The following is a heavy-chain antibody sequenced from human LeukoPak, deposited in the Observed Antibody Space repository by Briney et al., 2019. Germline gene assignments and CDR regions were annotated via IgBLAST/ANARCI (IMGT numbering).Heavy chain of an antibody. CDR3: AKDRVVVVPASYYMDV. CDR1: GFTFSDYS. J-gene: IGHJ6*03. CDR2: IRYDGSNK. Sequence: GGSLRLSCTASGFTFSDYSMSWFRQAPGKGLEWVAFIRYDGSNKYYADSVKGRFTISRDNSKNTLYLQMNSLRAEDTAVYYCAKDRVVVVPASYYMDVWGKGATVTVSS. V-gene: IGHV3-30*02. D-gene: IGHD2-2*01.